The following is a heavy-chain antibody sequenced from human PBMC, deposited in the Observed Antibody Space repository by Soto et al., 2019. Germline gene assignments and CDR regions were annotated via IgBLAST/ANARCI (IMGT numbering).Heavy chain of an antibody. D-gene: IGHD6-19*01. Sequence: EVQLVESGGGLVQPGGSLRLSCAASGLTFSSYWLNWVRQAPGKGLEWVANIKQDGTEEHYLDSVKDRFTISRDNAKGSLHLHLTSLRADDPAVYYCAGGTGWFIVDWGQGTLVTVSS. J-gene: IGHJ4*02. CDR2: IKQDGTEE. CDR1: GLTFSSYW. CDR3: AGGTGWFIVD. V-gene: IGHV3-7*02.